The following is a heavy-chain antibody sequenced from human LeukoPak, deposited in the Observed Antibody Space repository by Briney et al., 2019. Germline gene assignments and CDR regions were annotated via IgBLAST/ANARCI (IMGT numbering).Heavy chain of an antibody. CDR3: ARDGGSGWSRRLFDY. J-gene: IGHJ4*02. V-gene: IGHV1-18*04. CDR2: ISAYNGNT. D-gene: IGHD6-19*01. CDR1: GYTFTSYG. Sequence: ASVKVSCKASGYTFTSYGISLVRQAPGQGLEWMGWISAYNGNTNYAQKLQGRVTMTTDTSTSTAYMELRSLRSDDTAVYYCARDGGSGWSRRLFDYWGQGTLVTVSS.